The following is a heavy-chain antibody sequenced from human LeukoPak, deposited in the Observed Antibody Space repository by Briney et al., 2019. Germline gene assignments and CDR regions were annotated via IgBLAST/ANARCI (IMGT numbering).Heavy chain of an antibody. CDR2: IKQDGSEK. Sequence: GGSLRLSCAASGFSFSSYAMSWVRQAPGKGLEWVANIKQDGSEKYYVDSVKGRFTISRGNAKNSLYLQMNSLRAEDTAVYYCARDSLYDSSGLRGYWGQGTLVTVSS. V-gene: IGHV3-7*01. CDR3: ARDSLYDSSGLRGY. CDR1: GFSFSSYA. J-gene: IGHJ4*02. D-gene: IGHD3-22*01.